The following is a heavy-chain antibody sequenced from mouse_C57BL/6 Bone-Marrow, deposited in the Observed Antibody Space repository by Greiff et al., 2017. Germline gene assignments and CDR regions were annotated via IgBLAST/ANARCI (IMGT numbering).Heavy chain of an antibody. Sequence: VQLKESGAELVRPGASVKLSCTASGFNIKDDYMHWVKQRPEQGLEWIGWIDPENGDTEYASKFQGKATITADTSSNTAYLQLSSLTSEDTAVYYCTTYYYVFACWGQGTLVTVSA. CDR1: GFNIKDDY. CDR2: IDPENGDT. V-gene: IGHV14-4*01. CDR3: TTYYYVFAC. J-gene: IGHJ3*01. D-gene: IGHD1-1*01.